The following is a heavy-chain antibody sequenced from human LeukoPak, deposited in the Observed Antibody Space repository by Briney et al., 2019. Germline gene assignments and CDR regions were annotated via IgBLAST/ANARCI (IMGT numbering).Heavy chain of an antibody. CDR1: GFTFSSHD. D-gene: IGHD3-10*01. CDR3: AREGFGESADM. Sequence: GGSLRLSCAASGFTFSSHDMHWVRQPTGKGLEWVSAIGTGGFTYYADAVKGRFTISRENAKNSFYLQMNNLRAGDTAVYYCAREGFGESADMWGQGTMVTVSS. CDR2: IGTGGFT. V-gene: IGHV3-13*01. J-gene: IGHJ3*02.